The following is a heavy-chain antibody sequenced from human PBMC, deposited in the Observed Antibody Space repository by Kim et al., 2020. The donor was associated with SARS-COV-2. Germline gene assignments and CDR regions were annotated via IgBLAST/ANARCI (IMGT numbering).Heavy chain of an antibody. CDR1: GYTFTSYD. Sequence: ASVKVSCKASGYTFTSYDINWVRQATGQGLEWMGWMNPNSGNTGYAQKFQGRVTMTRNTSISTAYMELSSLRSEDTAVYYCARGYKEADGSGSYYYYYGMDVWGQGTTVTVSS. V-gene: IGHV1-8*02. CDR3: ARGYKEADGSGSYYYYYGMDV. J-gene: IGHJ6*02. CDR2: MNPNSGNT. D-gene: IGHD3-10*01.